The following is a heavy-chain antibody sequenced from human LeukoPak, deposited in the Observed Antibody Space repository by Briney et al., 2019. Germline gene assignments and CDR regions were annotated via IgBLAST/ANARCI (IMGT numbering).Heavy chain of an antibody. CDR3: AKDRFPYGSGTTYYFDY. Sequence: GGSLRLSCAASEFTFSSYGIHWVRQAPGKGLEWVAVISYDGSNKYYADSGKGRFTISRDNSKNTLYLQMNSLRGEDTAMYYCAKDRFPYGSGTTYYFDYWGQGTLVTVSS. D-gene: IGHD3-10*01. CDR1: EFTFSSYG. CDR2: ISYDGSNK. V-gene: IGHV3-30*18. J-gene: IGHJ4*02.